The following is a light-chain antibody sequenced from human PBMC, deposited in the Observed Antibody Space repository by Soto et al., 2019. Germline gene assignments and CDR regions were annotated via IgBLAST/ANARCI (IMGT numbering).Light chain of an antibody. CDR1: TSNIAGNT. CDR2: IDD. CDR3: ATWDDSLTAAV. Sequence: QSALTQPPSLSGTPGQRVTISCSGSTSNIAGNTVHWYQHLPETAPKLLIYIDDQRPSGVPDRFSGYKSGTSASLAISGLQSEDEADYYCATWDDSLTAAVFGGGPQLTVL. V-gene: IGLV1-44*01. J-gene: IGLJ7*01.